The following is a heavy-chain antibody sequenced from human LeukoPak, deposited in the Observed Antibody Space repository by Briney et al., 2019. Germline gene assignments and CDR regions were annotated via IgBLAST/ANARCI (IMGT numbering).Heavy chain of an antibody. V-gene: IGHV4-38-2*01. J-gene: IGHJ6*02. CDR3: ARLGYCSSTSCYSYGMDV. Sequence: PSETLSLTCAVSGYSISSGYYWGWIRQPPGKGLEWIGSIYHSGSTYYNPSLKSRVTISVDTSKNQFSLKLSSVTAADTAVYYCARLGYCSSTSCYSYGMDVWGQGTTVTVSS. CDR2: IYHSGST. D-gene: IGHD2-2*01. CDR1: GYSISSGYY.